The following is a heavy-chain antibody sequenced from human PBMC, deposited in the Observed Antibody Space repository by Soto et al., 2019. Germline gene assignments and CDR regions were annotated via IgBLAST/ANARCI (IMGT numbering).Heavy chain of an antibody. V-gene: IGHV3-48*03. Sequence: GGSLRLSCEASGFAFSSYEMDWVRQAPEKGLEWIAHITSSGSTMYNTDSVKGRFTISRDNAKNSLYLQMNSLRAEDTAVYYCVKEKSIMYSGYDAFDFCGQGTMVTLSS. CDR1: GFAFSSYE. J-gene: IGHJ3*01. CDR2: ITSSGSTM. CDR3: VKEKSIMYSGYDAFDF. D-gene: IGHD5-12*01.